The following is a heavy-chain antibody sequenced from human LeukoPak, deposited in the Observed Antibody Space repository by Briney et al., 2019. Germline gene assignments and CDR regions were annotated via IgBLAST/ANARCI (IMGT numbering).Heavy chain of an antibody. CDR2: FDRKDGEI. CDR1: ANTLSDLS. V-gene: IGHV1-24*01. CDR3: ASMIRGVIVPYFEY. Sequence: GASVKVSCKVSANTLSDLSMHWVRQAPGKGLEWMGGFDRKDGEIIYAAKFQDRVTMTEDTSTDTAHMELSSLRSEDTAVYYCASMIRGVIVPYFEYWGQGTLVTVSS. J-gene: IGHJ4*02. D-gene: IGHD3-10*01.